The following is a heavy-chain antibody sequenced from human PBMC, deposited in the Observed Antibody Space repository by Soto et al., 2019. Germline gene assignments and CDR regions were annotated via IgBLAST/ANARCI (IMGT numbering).Heavy chain of an antibody. CDR3: ARPLRAARRGYYYYGMDV. CDR2: IIPVFGTA. D-gene: IGHD6-6*01. V-gene: IGHV1-69*06. J-gene: IGHJ6*02. Sequence: ASVKVSCKASGGTFSSYSISWVLQAPGQGLEWMGGIIPVFGTANYAQKFQGRVTITADKSTSTAYMELSSLRSEDTAVYYCARPLRAARRGYYYYGMDVWGQGTTVTVSS. CDR1: GGTFSSYS.